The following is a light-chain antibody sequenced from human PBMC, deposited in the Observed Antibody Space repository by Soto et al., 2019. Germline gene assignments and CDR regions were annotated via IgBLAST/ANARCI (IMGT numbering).Light chain of an antibody. CDR1: QSVSSR. J-gene: IGKJ1*01. Sequence: EIVMTQSPATLSASLGDRVTITCRASQSVSSRLAWYQQRPGKAPSLLIYRASTMATGIPARFSGSGSGTEFTLTISSLQSEDFAVYYCQQYNNWPGTFGQGTKVDI. CDR3: QQYNNWPGT. CDR2: RAS. V-gene: IGKV3-15*01.